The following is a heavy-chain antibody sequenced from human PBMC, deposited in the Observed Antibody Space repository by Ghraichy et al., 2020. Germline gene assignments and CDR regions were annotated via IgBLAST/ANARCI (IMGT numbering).Heavy chain of an antibody. J-gene: IGHJ4*02. CDR1: GGTFSSYA. CDR2: IIPIFGTA. D-gene: IGHD3-10*01. V-gene: IGHV1-69*05. Sequence: SVKVSCKASGGTFSSYAISWVRQAPGQGLEWMGGIIPIFGTANYAQKFQGRVTITTDESTSTAYMELSSLRSEDTAVYYCARSRGPYLKGDFDYWGQGTLVTVSS. CDR3: ARSRGPYLKGDFDY.